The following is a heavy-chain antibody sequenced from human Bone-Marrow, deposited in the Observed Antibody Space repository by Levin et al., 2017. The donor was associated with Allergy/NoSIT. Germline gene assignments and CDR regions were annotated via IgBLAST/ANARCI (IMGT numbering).Heavy chain of an antibody. D-gene: IGHD1-7*01. V-gene: IGHV6-1*01. Sequence: SETLSLTCAISGDSVSSNSAAWHWIRQSPLRGLEWLGKTYYRSKWHNEYAVSLKSRISINPDTSKNQFSLHLNSVTPEDTAVYYCARENSWNYGDFWGQGILVTVSS. CDR3: ARENSWNYGDF. CDR1: GDSVSSNSAA. J-gene: IGHJ4*02. CDR2: TYYRSKWHN.